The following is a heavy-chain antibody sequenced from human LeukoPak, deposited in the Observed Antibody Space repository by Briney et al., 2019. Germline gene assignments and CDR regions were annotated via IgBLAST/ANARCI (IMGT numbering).Heavy chain of an antibody. CDR3: ARRGARDSSGTFDY. V-gene: IGHV4-59*08. CDR1: GGAISSYY. CDR2: IYYSGGT. J-gene: IGHJ4*02. D-gene: IGHD3-22*01. Sequence: PSETLSLTCTVSGGAISSYYWSWIRQPPGKGLEWIGYIYYSGGTNYNPSLKVRVTISVDTSKNQCSLKLSSVTAADTAVYYCARRGARDSSGTFDYWGQGTLVTVSS.